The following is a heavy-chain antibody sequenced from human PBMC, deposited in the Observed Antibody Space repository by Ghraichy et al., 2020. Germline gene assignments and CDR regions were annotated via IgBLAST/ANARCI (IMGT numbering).Heavy chain of an antibody. CDR1: GFTFSAYA. J-gene: IGHJ3*02. CDR3: ARHSTVGAPHDAFDI. CDR2: ISDSGAVS. D-gene: IGHD1-26*01. V-gene: IGHV3-23*01. Sequence: GGSLRLSCAASGFTFSAYAMSWVRQAPGKGLEWVSAISDSGAVSYYTDSVKGRFTISRDGSMNTLYLQMNSLRVDDTAVYYCARHSTVGAPHDAFDIWGQGTMVTVSS.